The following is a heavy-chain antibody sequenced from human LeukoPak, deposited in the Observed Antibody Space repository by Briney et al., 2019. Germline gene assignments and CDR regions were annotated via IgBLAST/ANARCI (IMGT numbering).Heavy chain of an antibody. CDR3: ARDNYDSSGYYQGQNYFDY. CDR1: GFTFSSYS. J-gene: IGHJ4*02. Sequence: PGGSLRLSCAASGFTFSSYSMNWVRQAPGKGLEWVSSISSSSSYIYYADSVKGRFTISRDNAKNPLYLQMNSLRAEDTAVYYCARDNYDSSGYYQGQNYFDYWGQGTLVTVSS. CDR2: ISSSSSYI. D-gene: IGHD3-22*01. V-gene: IGHV3-21*01.